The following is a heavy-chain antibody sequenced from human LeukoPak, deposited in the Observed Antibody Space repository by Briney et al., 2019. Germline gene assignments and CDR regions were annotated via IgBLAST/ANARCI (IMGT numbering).Heavy chain of an antibody. D-gene: IGHD6-19*01. CDR3: AKAGWVY. CDR2: ISWNSGSI. CDR1: GFTFDDYA. Sequence: GRSLRLSCAASGFTFDDYAMHWVRQAPGKGLEWVSGISWNSGSIGYADSVKGRFTISRDPSKNTLYLQMSSLRAEDTAVYYCAKAGWVYWGPGTLVTVSA. J-gene: IGHJ4*02. V-gene: IGHV3-9*01.